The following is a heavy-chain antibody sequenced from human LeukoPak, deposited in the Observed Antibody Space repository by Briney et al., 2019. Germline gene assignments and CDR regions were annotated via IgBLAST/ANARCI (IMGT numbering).Heavy chain of an antibody. CDR2: IWYDGSNK. CDR3: PRLGASGDARWFAP. Sequence: GGSLRLSCAASGFTFSSYGMHWVRQAPGKGLEWVAVIWYDGSNKYYADSVKGRFTISRDNSKNTLYLQMKSLRAEDTAVYYCPRLGASGDARWFAPWGQGPLVTVPS. CDR1: GFTFSSYG. D-gene: IGHD4-17*01. J-gene: IGHJ5*02. V-gene: IGHV3-33*01.